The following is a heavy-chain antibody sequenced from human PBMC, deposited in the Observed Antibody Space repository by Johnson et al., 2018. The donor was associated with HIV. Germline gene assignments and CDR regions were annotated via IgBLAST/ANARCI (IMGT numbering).Heavy chain of an antibody. CDR1: GIIFSHYG. CDR3: TTDRGSSWYPPDAFDI. CDR2: ISYDGTKT. D-gene: IGHD6-13*01. V-gene: IGHV3-30*03. Sequence: QVQLVESGGGVVQPGRSLRLSCAVSGIIFSHYGMHWVRQAPGKGLEWVALISYDGTKTYYVDSVKARFTISRDDARNTLYLQMNSLRVEDTAVYYCTTDRGSSWYPPDAFDIWGQGTMVTVSS. J-gene: IGHJ3*02.